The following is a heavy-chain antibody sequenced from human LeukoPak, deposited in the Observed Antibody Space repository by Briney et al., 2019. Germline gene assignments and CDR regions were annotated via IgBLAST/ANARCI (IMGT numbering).Heavy chain of an antibody. V-gene: IGHV1-46*01. CDR3: AKAASLWSYGGFDN. D-gene: IGHD2-2*01. CDR2: INPSGGHA. J-gene: IGHJ4*02. CDR1: GYTSTSYY. Sequence: ASVKVSCKASGYTSTSYYMHWVRQAPGQGLEWMGIINPSGGHATYAQKFQGRVIMTRDTSTSTVYMDLSSLRSEDTAVYYCAKAASLWSYGGFDNWGQGTLVTVSS.